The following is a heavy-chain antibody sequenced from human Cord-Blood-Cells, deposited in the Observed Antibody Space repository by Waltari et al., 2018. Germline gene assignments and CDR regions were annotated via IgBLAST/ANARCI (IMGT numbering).Heavy chain of an antibody. J-gene: IGHJ6*03. CDR2: ISSSSSYI. CDR1: GFTFRSYR. CDR3: ARPYYYYMDV. V-gene: IGHV3-21*01. Sequence: EVQLVESGGGLVKPGGSRRLSCAASGFTFRSYRLNWVRQAPGKGLEGVSSISSSSSYIYYADSVKGRFTISRDNAKNSLYLQMNSLRAEDTAVYYCARPYYYYMDVWGKGTTVTVSS.